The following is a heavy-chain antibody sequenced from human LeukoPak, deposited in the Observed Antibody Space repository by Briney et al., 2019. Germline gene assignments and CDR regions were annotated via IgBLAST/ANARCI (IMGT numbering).Heavy chain of an antibody. Sequence: PGGSLRLSCAASGFTVRTHYMSWVRQAPGKGLEWVSVVYSSGSTYYADSVRGRFTISRDNSKNTLYLQMNSLSAEDTAVYYCARGPVATVTTCPAVDIWGQGTMVTVSS. V-gene: IGHV3-66*01. J-gene: IGHJ3*02. D-gene: IGHD4-17*01. CDR3: ARGPVATVTTCPAVDI. CDR1: GFTVRTHY. CDR2: VYSSGST.